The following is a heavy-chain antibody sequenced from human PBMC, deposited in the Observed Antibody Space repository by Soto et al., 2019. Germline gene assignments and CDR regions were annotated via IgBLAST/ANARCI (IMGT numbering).Heavy chain of an antibody. CDR3: ARDYYGLGSPRSHFFY. V-gene: IGHV1-18*01. CDR1: GYSFTNYG. CDR2: ISGHNRNT. Sequence: ASVKVSCKASGYSFTNYGISWVRQAPGQGLEWMGWISGHNRNTNYAQKLQGRVTMTTDTSTSTAYMELRSLRSDDTAVYYCARDYYGLGSPRSHFFYWGQGPLLSVST. D-gene: IGHD3-10*01. J-gene: IGHJ4*02.